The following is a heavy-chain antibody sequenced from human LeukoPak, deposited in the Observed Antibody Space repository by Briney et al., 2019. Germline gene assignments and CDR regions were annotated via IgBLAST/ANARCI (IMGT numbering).Heavy chain of an antibody. Sequence: GGTLRLSCAASGFTFSRNGMTWVRQAPGKGLEWVSAISGSGGSTYYADSVKGRFTISRDNSKNTLYLQMNSLRAEDTAVYCCAKDRRAGSYDYWGQGTLVTVSS. D-gene: IGHD3-10*01. CDR3: AKDRRAGSYDY. CDR1: GFTFSRNG. CDR2: ISGSGGST. J-gene: IGHJ4*02. V-gene: IGHV3-23*01.